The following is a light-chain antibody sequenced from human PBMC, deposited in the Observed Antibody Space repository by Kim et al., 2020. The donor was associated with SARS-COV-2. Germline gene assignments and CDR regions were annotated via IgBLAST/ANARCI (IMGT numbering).Light chain of an antibody. V-gene: IGLV3-1*01. J-gene: IGLJ2*01. CDR2: HNS. CDR3: QAWDSNTGVV. CDR1: KLGDKY. Sequence: VSPGQTASITCSGDKLGDKYVCWYQQKPGQYPVLVIYHNSQRPSGIPERFSGSNSGNTATLTISGTQAMDEADYYCQAWDSNTGVVFGGGTQLTVL.